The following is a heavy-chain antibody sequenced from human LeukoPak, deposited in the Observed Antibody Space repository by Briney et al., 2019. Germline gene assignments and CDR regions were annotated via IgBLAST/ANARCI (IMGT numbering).Heavy chain of an antibody. Sequence: PSQTLSLTCTVSGGSISSGGYYWSWIRQPPGKGLKWIGYIYHSGSTYYNPSLKSRVTISVDRSKNQFSLKLSSVTAADTAVYYCARGVRAVAGGRPFDYWGQGTLVTVSS. CDR3: ARGVRAVAGGRPFDY. CDR1: GGSISSGGYY. V-gene: IGHV4-30-2*01. D-gene: IGHD6-19*01. J-gene: IGHJ4*02. CDR2: IYHSGST.